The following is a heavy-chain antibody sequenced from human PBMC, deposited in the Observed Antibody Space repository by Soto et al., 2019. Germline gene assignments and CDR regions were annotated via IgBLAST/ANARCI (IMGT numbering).Heavy chain of an antibody. Sequence: EVQLVESGGGLVQPGGSLRLSCAASGFTFNHYWMSWVRQAPGKGLEWVANIKQDGSEKYYVDSVKGRFTISRDNAKNSLYLQMNSLRAEDTAVYYCAKNNRYCSSTNCFVFDYWGQGTLVTVSS. V-gene: IGHV3-7*01. CDR2: IKQDGSEK. J-gene: IGHJ4*02. CDR1: GFTFNHYW. D-gene: IGHD2-2*01. CDR3: AKNNRYCSSTNCFVFDY.